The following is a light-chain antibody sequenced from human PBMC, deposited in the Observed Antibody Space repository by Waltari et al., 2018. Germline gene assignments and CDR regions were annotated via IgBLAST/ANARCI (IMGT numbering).Light chain of an antibody. CDR2: FINDGSH. V-gene: IGLV4-69*02. CDR1: SDRSSNA. Sequence: QLVLTQSPSASASLGASVNLTCTLSSDRSSNAIPWHQQQPEKGPRYLMKFINDGSHSKGDGIPVRFSGSISGAERHLSISSLQPEDEADYYCQTWGTGIRVFGGGTKLTV. CDR3: QTWGTGIRV. J-gene: IGLJ3*02.